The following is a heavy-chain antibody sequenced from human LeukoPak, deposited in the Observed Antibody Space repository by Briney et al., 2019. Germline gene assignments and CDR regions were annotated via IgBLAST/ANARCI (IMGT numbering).Heavy chain of an antibody. V-gene: IGHV1-18*04. J-gene: IGHJ4*02. CDR3: ARDGFEDGYSIRPLDY. Sequence: GASVKVSCKASGYTFTSYGISWVRRAPGQGLEWMGWISAYNGNTNYAQKLQGRVTMTTDTSTSTAYMELRSLRSDDTAVYYCARDGFEDGYSIRPLDYWGQGTLVTVSS. CDR2: ISAYNGNT. D-gene: IGHD6-13*01. CDR1: GYTFTSYG.